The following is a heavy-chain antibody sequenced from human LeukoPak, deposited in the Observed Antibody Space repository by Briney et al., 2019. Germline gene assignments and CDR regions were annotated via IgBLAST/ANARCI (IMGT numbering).Heavy chain of an antibody. D-gene: IGHD4-23*01. Sequence: ASVKVSCKASGGTFSSYAISRVRQAPGQGLEWMGGIIPILGTANYAQKFQGRVTITADESTSTAYMELSSLRSEDTAVYYCARGIQGGNHEVVDYWGQGTLVTVSS. J-gene: IGHJ4*02. CDR1: GGTFSSYA. CDR3: ARGIQGGNHEVVDY. CDR2: IIPILGTA. V-gene: IGHV1-69*13.